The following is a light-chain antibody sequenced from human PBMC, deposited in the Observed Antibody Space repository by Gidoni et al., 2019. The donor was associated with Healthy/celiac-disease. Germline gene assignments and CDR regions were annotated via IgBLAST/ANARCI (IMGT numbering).Light chain of an antibody. CDR2: QDS. V-gene: IGLV3-1*01. CDR3: QAWDSRVV. CDR1: KLGDKY. J-gene: IGLJ2*01. Sequence: SYELTQPPSVSVSPGQTASITCSGDKLGDKYACWYQQKPGQSPVLVIYQDSKRPSGIPARFSGSNSGNTATLTISGTQAMDEADYYCQAWDSRVVFGGGTKLTVL.